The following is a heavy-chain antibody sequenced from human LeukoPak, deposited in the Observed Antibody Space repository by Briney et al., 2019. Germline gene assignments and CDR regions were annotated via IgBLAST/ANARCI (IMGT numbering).Heavy chain of an antibody. J-gene: IGHJ1*01. CDR1: GFLFSSYA. V-gene: IGHV3-23*01. CDR2: ISGSGGST. D-gene: IGHD3-10*01. Sequence: GGSLRLSCADSGFLFSSYAINWVRQAPGKGLEWVSGISGSGGSTYYADSVKGRFTISRDNFNNISYLEMSTLRAEDTAVYYCAKGVLQHWGQGTLATVSS. CDR3: AKGVLQH.